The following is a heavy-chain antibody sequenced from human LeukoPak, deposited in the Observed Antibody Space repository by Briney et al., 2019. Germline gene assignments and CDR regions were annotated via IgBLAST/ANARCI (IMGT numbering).Heavy chain of an antibody. CDR2: IFYTGTT. J-gene: IGHJ4*02. D-gene: IGHD6-19*01. CDR1: GGSISSKNYY. CDR3: ARPSRSGWYVGVGFDY. Sequence: PSETLSLTCTVSGGSISSKNYYWGRIRQPPGKGLEWIGSIFYTGTTYYNPSLKSRVTMSVDTSKNQFSLKMNSVTAADTAVYYCARPSRSGWYVGVGFDYWGQGTLVTVSS. V-gene: IGHV4-39*01.